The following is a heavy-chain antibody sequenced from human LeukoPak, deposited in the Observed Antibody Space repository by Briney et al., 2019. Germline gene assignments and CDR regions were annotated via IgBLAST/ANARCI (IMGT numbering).Heavy chain of an antibody. J-gene: IGHJ4*02. CDR2: IYYSGST. CDR3: ARLWPSPSKDIDY. CDR1: GGSISSSSYY. V-gene: IGHV4-39*07. D-gene: IGHD3-16*01. Sequence: SETLSLTCTVSGGSISSSSYYWGWIRQPPGKGLEWIGSIYYSGSTYYNPSLKSRVTISVDTSKNQFSLKPSSVTAADTAVYYCARLWPSPSKDIDYWGQGTLVTVSS.